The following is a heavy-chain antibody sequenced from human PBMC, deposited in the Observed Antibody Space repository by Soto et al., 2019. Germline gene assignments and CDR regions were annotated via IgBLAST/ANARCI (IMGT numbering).Heavy chain of an antibody. CDR1: GFTFSSYA. CDR2: ISGSGGST. Sequence: GSLRLSCAASGFTFSSYAMSWVRQALGKGLEWVSAISGSGGSTYYADSVKGRFTISRDNSKNTLYLQMNSLRAEDTAVYYCAKFGCSSTSCLVDPWGQGTLVTVSS. V-gene: IGHV3-23*01. CDR3: AKFGCSSTSCLVDP. D-gene: IGHD2-2*01. J-gene: IGHJ5*02.